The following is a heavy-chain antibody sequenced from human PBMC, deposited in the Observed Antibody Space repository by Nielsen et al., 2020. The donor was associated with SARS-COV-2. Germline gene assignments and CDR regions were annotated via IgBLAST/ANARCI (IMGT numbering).Heavy chain of an antibody. V-gene: IGHV3-43D*03. CDR3: AKAASTSGYDFGGFDY. Sequence: GGSLRLSCAASGFTFDDYAMHWVRQAPGKGLEWVSLISWDGGSTYYADSVKGRFTISRDNSKNSLYLQMNSLRAEDTALYYCAKAASTSGYDFGGFDYWGQGTLVTVSS. D-gene: IGHD5-12*01. CDR2: ISWDGGST. CDR1: GFTFDDYA. J-gene: IGHJ4*02.